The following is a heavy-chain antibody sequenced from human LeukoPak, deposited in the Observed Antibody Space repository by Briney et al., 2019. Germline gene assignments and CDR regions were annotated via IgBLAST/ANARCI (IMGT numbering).Heavy chain of an antibody. CDR2: IVVGSGNT. Sequence: ASVKVSCKASGFTFTSSAVQWVRQARGQRLEWIGWIVVGSGNTNYAQKFQERVTITRDMSTSTAYMELSSLRSEDTAVYYCAAAMVRGVQPTMYHDYWGQGTLVTVSS. D-gene: IGHD3-10*01. CDR3: AAAMVRGVQPTMYHDY. J-gene: IGHJ4*02. CDR1: GFTFTSSA. V-gene: IGHV1-58*01.